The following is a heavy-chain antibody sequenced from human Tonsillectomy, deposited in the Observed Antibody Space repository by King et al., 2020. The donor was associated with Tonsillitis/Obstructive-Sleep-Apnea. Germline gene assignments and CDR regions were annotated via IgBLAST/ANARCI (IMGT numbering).Heavy chain of an antibody. CDR2: IYHSGST. J-gene: IGHJ6*03. D-gene: IGHD2/OR15-2a*01. Sequence: VQLQQWGAGLLKPSETLSLTCAVYGGSFSGYSWTWIRQPPGKGLEWIGEIYHSGSTNYNPPLRSRVTMSVDTSKNQFSLQLSSVTAADTAVYYCARVRHSINHYYYMDVWGKGTTVTVSS. CDR1: GGSFSGYS. CDR3: ARVRHSINHYYYMDV. V-gene: IGHV4-34*01.